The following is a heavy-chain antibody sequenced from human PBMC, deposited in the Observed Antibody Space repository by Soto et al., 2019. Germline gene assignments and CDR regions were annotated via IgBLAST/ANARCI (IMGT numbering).Heavy chain of an antibody. D-gene: IGHD3-9*01. J-gene: IGHJ5*02. CDR1: GGSISSSSYY. V-gene: IGHV4-39*01. CDR2: IYYSGST. CDR3: ARPGYDILTFDP. Sequence: PSETLSLTCTVSGGSISSSSYYCGWIRQPPGKGLEWIGSIYYSGSTYYNPSLKSRVTISVDTSKNQFSLKLSSVTAADTAVYYCARPGYDILTFDPWGQGTLVTVSS.